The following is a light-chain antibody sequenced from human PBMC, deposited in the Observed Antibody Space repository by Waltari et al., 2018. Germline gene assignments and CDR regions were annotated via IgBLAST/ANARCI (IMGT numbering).Light chain of an antibody. CDR2: GAS. CDR3: QQYNNWPTLT. CDR1: QSVSSN. J-gene: IGKJ4*01. V-gene: IGKV3-15*01. Sequence: EIVMTQSPATLSVSPGERATLSCRASQSVSSNLAWYQQKPGQAPRLLSYGASTRATAIPAWFSYSGSGTEFTLTISSLQSEDYAVYYCQQYNNWPTLTFGGGTKVEIK.